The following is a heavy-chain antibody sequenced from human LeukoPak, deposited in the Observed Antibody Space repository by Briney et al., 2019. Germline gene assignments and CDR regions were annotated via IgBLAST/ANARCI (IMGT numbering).Heavy chain of an antibody. Sequence: PGGSLRLSCAASGFTFSSYGMSWVRQAPGKGLEWVSGISGSSGSTYYADSVKGRFTISRDNTKNTLYLQMNSLRAEDTAVYYCAKGYSSGWADWGQGTLVTVSS. CDR1: GFTFSSYG. D-gene: IGHD6-19*01. V-gene: IGHV3-23*01. J-gene: IGHJ4*02. CDR3: AKGYSSGWAD. CDR2: ISGSSGST.